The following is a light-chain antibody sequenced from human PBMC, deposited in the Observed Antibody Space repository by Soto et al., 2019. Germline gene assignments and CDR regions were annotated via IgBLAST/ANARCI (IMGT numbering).Light chain of an antibody. Sequence: DIEMTQNTSTLSASVGDIVSITCLASQSISTWLDWYQQKPGRAPKLLIYDSSSLESGVPSRFSGSGSGTEFSLTISSLQPDDFATYYCQQYDSFSSTCGQGTRLRL. J-gene: IGKJ5*01. CDR3: QQYDSFSST. V-gene: IGKV1-5*01. CDR2: DSS. CDR1: QSISTW.